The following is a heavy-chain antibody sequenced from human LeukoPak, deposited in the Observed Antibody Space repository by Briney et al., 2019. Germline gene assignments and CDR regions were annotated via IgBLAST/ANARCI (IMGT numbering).Heavy chain of an antibody. D-gene: IGHD6-6*01. Sequence: GASVKVSCKASGGTFSSYAISWVRQAPGQGLEWMGRIIPILGIANYAQKFQGRVTITADKSTSTAYMELSSLRSEDTAVYYCARDRIAARPDVWSGYYYYYMDVWGKGTTVTVSS. CDR3: ARDRIAARPDVWSGYYYYYMDV. CDR2: IIPILGIA. CDR1: GGTFSSYA. V-gene: IGHV1-69*04. J-gene: IGHJ6*03.